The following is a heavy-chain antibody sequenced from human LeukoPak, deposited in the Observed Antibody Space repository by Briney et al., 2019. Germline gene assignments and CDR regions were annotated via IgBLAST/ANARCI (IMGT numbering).Heavy chain of an antibody. Sequence: ASVKVSCKVSGYTLTELSMHWVRQAPGKGLEWMGGFDPEDGETIYAQKFQGRVTKTRDTSISTAYMELSRLRSDDTAVYYCARDIGVPAAIPPSGAFDIWGQGTMVTVSS. CDR1: GYTLTELS. CDR2: FDPEDGET. V-gene: IGHV1-24*01. D-gene: IGHD2-2*02. J-gene: IGHJ3*02. CDR3: ARDIGVPAAIPPSGAFDI.